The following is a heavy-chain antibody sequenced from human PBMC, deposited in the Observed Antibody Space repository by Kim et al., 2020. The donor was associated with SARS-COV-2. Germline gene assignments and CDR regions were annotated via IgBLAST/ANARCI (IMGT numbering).Heavy chain of an antibody. V-gene: IGHV3-48*02. CDR2: ITRTSETI. CDR1: GFSFSDYN. CDR3: VREFDL. J-gene: IGHJ5*02. Sequence: GGSLRLSCTGSGFSFSDYNMNWVRQGPGKGLEWLSFITRTSETIYYADSMKGRFTISRDNAKNSLYLQMNNLRDDETAVYYCVREFDLWGQGTLVAVSS.